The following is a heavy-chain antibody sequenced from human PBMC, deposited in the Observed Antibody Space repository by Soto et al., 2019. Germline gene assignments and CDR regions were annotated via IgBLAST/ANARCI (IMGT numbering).Heavy chain of an antibody. CDR2: IWYDGSNK. J-gene: IGHJ6*02. D-gene: IGHD5-12*01. CDR1: GFTFSSYG. CDR3: ARXLXASVATMIYYYYYGMDV. Sequence: GGSLRLSCAASGFTFSSYGMHWVRQAPGKGLEWVAVIWYDGSNKYYADSVKGRFTISRDNSKNTLYLQMNSLRAXDXXXXYCARXLXASVATMIYYYYYGMDVWGQGTTVTVSS. V-gene: IGHV3-33*01.